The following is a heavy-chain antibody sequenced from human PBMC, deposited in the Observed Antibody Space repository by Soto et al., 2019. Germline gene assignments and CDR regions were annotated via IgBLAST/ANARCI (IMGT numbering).Heavy chain of an antibody. Sequence: ASVKCSCKASGYTFTSYDINWGRQATGQGLEWMGWMNPNSGNTGYAQKFQGRVTMTRNTSISTAYMELSSLRSEDTAVYYCARVRKDDFWSGYRNLDYWGQGTLVTVSS. CDR2: MNPNSGNT. J-gene: IGHJ4*02. D-gene: IGHD3-3*01. CDR1: GYTFTSYD. V-gene: IGHV1-8*01. CDR3: ARVRKDDFWSGYRNLDY.